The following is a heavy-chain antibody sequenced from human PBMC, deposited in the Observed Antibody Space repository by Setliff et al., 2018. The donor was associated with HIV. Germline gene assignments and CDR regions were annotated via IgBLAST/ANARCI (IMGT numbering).Heavy chain of an antibody. Sequence: SETLSLTCTVSGASISSGDSYWSWIRQSAEKGLEWIGRLYTTGSTNYNPSFKSRVTMSMDTAKNQFSLNVSSVTAADTAVHYCARARRAGSGPKYFQHWGQGTLVTVSS. D-gene: IGHD2-15*01. J-gene: IGHJ1*01. CDR2: LYTTGST. CDR3: ARARRAGSGPKYFQH. V-gene: IGHV4-61*02. CDR1: GASISSGDSY.